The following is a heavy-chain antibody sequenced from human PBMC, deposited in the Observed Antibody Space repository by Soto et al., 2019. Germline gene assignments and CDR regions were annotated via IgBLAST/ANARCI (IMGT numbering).Heavy chain of an antibody. J-gene: IGHJ4*02. D-gene: IGHD3-16*02. CDR2: IIPIFGTA. V-gene: IGHV1-69*13. Sequence: SVKVSCKASGGTFSSYAISWVRQAPGQGLEWMGGIIPIFGTADYAQKFQGRVTITADESTSTAYMELSSLRSEDTAVYYCASYPYDYVWGSYRSQTYYFDYWGQGTLVTVSS. CDR3: ASYPYDYVWGSYRSQTYYFDY. CDR1: GGTFSSYA.